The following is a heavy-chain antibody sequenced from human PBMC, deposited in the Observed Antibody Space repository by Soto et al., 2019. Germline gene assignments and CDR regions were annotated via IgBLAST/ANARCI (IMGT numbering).Heavy chain of an antibody. CDR3: AGTATGNGGAYFDY. CDR2: IIPILSIA. Sequence: QVQLVQSGAEVKKPGSSVKVSCKASGGTFSSYTISWVRQAPGQGLEWMGRIIPILSIANYAQKFQGRVTITADKSTSTAYMELSSLRSEYTAVYYCAGTATGNGGAYFDYWVQGTLVTVSS. CDR1: GGTFSSYT. V-gene: IGHV1-69*02. D-gene: IGHD2-21*02. J-gene: IGHJ4*02.